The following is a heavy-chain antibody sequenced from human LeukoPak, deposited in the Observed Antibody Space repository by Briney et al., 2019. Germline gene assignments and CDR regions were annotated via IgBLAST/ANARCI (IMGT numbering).Heavy chain of an antibody. D-gene: IGHD6-13*01. J-gene: IGHJ4*02. Sequence: GGSLRLSCAASGFTFSSYWMSWVRQAPGKGLEWVANIKQDGSEKYYVDSVKGRFTISRDNAENALYLLMNSLRAEDTAVYFCARDISASGIFFDSWGQGTLVTVSS. V-gene: IGHV3-7*01. CDR1: GFTFSSYW. CDR3: ARDISASGIFFDS. CDR2: IKQDGSEK.